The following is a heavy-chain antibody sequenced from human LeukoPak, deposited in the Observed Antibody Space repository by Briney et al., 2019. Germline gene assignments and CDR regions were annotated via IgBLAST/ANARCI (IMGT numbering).Heavy chain of an antibody. CDR1: GFTFSSYA. V-gene: IGHV3-30*01. CDR2: ISYDGSNK. Sequence: GGSLRLSCAASGFTFSSYAMHWVRQAPGKGLEWVAVISYDGSNKYYADSVKGRFTISRDSSKNTLYLQMNSLRAEDTAVYYCARDPAEGGIAVAGTPLLDYWGQGTLVTVSS. D-gene: IGHD6-19*01. J-gene: IGHJ4*02. CDR3: ARDPAEGGIAVAGTPLLDY.